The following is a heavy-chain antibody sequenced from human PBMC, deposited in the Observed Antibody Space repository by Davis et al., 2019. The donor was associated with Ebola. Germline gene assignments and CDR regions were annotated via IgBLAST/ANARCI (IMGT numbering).Heavy chain of an antibody. J-gene: IGHJ4*02. D-gene: IGHD3-22*01. Sequence: MPSETLSLTCAVSGGSINRSSYYWGWIRQSPGKGLEWIGTIYYRGTTFYNPSLKSRITMSIDTSENQFSLKLNSVTAADTAEYFCTRHLYDGSGYYRYYFDSWGQGTRVTVSS. V-gene: IGHV4-39*01. CDR2: IYYRGTT. CDR3: TRHLYDGSGYYRYYFDS. CDR1: GGSINRSSYY.